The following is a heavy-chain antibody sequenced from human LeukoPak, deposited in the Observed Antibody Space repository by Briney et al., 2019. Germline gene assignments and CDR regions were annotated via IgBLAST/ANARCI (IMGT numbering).Heavy chain of an antibody. Sequence: GGSLRLSCAASGFTFSSYSMNWVRQAPGKGLEWVSYISSSSSTIYYADSVKGRFTISRDNAKNSLYLQMNSLRAEDTAVYYCATVYGSGWSRYYYYYMDVWGKGTTVTVSS. CDR1: GFTFSSYS. CDR3: ATVYGSGWSRYYYYYMDV. D-gene: IGHD3-10*01. J-gene: IGHJ6*03. CDR2: ISSSSSTI. V-gene: IGHV3-48*01.